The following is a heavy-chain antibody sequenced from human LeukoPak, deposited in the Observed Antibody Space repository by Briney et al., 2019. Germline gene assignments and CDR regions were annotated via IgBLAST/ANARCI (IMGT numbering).Heavy chain of an antibody. CDR2: VDPNTGGT. D-gene: IGHD2-2*01. Sequence: AASVKVSCKASGYTFTGYHIHWVRQAPGQGLEWMGRVDPNTGGTYYAQKFQGRVTMTRDTSITTAYMDLSTLTSDDTALYYCSTEDQYCTSPTCVNYWGQRSMVTVSS. V-gene: IGHV1-2*06. J-gene: IGHJ4*02. CDR1: GYTFTGYH. CDR3: STEDQYCTSPTCVNY.